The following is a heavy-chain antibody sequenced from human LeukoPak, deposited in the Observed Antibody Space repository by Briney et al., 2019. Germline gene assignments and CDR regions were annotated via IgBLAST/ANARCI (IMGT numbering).Heavy chain of an antibody. CDR3: ASVGGYSSGWYASGFDP. CDR2: IYYSGST. J-gene: IGHJ5*02. CDR1: GGSISSYY. V-gene: IGHV4-59*12. Sequence: SETLPLTCTVSGGSISSYYWSWIRQPPGKGLEWIGYIYYSGSTNYNPSLKSRVTISVDTSKNQFSLKLTSVTAADTAVYYCASVGGYSSGWYASGFDPWGQGTLVTVSS. D-gene: IGHD6-19*01.